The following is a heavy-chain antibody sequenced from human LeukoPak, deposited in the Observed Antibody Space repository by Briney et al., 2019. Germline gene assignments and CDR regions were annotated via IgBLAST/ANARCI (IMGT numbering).Heavy chain of an antibody. CDR2: TYYRSKWYN. Sequence: SQTLSLTCAISGDSVSSNSAAWNWIRQSPSRGLEWLGRTYYRSKWYNDYAVSVKSRITINPDTSKNQFSLQLNSVTPEDTAVYYCARSQLGYLFGPPYDYGGKGGLDYWGQGTLVTVSS. D-gene: IGHD4-23*01. CDR3: ARSQLGYLFGPPYDYGGKGGLDY. CDR1: GDSVSSNSAA. V-gene: IGHV6-1*01. J-gene: IGHJ4*02.